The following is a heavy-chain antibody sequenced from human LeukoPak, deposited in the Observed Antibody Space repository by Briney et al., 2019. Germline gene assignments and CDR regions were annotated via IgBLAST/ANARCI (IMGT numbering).Heavy chain of an antibody. V-gene: IGHV1-69*01. D-gene: IGHD5-24*01. CDR2: IIPIFGTA. Sequence: ASVKVSCKASGGTFSSYAISWVRQAPGQGLEWMGGIIPIFGTANHAQKFQGRVTITADESTSTAYMELSSLRSEDTAVYYCARYGSRDGDYYYYGMDVWGKGTTVTVSS. CDR1: GGTFSSYA. J-gene: IGHJ6*04. CDR3: ARYGSRDGDYYYYGMDV.